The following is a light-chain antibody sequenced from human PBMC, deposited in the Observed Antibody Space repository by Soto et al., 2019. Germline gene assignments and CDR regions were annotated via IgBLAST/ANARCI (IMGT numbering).Light chain of an antibody. CDR2: RNN. CDR3: AAWDDSLSGREV. J-gene: IGLJ2*01. V-gene: IGLV1-47*01. CDR1: SSNIGSNY. Sequence: QYVLTQTPSVSGTPGQRVTISCSGSSSNIGSNYVYWYQQLPGTAPKLLIYRNNQRPSGVPDRFSGSKSGTSASLAISGLRSEDEADYYCAAWDDSLSGREVFGGGTKLTVL.